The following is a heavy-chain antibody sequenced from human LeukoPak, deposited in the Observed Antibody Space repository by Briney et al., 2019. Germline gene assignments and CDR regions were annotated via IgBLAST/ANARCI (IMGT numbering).Heavy chain of an antibody. V-gene: IGHV1-18*01. Sequence: ASVKVSCKASGYTFTSYGICWVRQAPGQGLEWMGWISAYNGNTNYAQKLQGRVTMTTDTSTSTAYMELRSLRSDDTAVYYCARDIPEYYYDSSGYYYFDYWGQGTLVTVSS. CDR1: GYTFTSYG. J-gene: IGHJ4*02. D-gene: IGHD3-22*01. CDR3: ARDIPEYYYDSSGYYYFDY. CDR2: ISAYNGNT.